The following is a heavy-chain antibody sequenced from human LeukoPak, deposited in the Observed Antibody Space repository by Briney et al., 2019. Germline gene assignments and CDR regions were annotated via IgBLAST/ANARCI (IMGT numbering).Heavy chain of an antibody. CDR3: AKDEKGGYFDY. J-gene: IGHJ4*02. V-gene: IGHV3-30*18. Sequence: GGSLRLSCAASGFTFSSYGMHWVRQAPGKGLEWVAVISYDGSNKYYADSVKGRFTISRDNSKNTLYLQMNSLRAEDTAVYYCAKDEKGGYFDYWGQGTLVTVSS. CDR1: GFTFSSYG. CDR2: ISYDGSNK. D-gene: IGHD2-15*01.